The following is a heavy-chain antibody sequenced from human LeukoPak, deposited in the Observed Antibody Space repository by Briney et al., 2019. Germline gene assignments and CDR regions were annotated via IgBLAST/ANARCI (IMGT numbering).Heavy chain of an antibody. J-gene: IGHJ4*02. CDR3: ARAGGTSYYDILTVDY. Sequence: ASVKVSCKASGYTFTGYYMHWVRQAPGQGLEWMGWINPNSGGTNYAQKFQGRVTMTRDTSTSTVYMELSSLRSEDTAVYYCARAGGTSYYDILTVDYWGQGTLVTVSS. CDR2: INPNSGGT. V-gene: IGHV1-2*02. D-gene: IGHD3-9*01. CDR1: GYTFTGYY.